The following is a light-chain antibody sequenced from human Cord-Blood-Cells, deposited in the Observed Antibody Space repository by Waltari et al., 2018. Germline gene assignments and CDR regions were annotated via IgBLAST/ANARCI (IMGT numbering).Light chain of an antibody. Sequence: AIQVTQSQSSLPASVGARVTITCRASQGIRNDLGWHQQKPGKAPKRLVYAASSLPSGAPSRCSGSGSGPDFPLTISGRRPEDFATYCRLQEYSSPHAVGQRARVEIK. V-gene: IGKV1-6*01. CDR3: LQEYSSPHA. CDR2: AAS. CDR1: QGIRND. J-gene: IGKJ5*01.